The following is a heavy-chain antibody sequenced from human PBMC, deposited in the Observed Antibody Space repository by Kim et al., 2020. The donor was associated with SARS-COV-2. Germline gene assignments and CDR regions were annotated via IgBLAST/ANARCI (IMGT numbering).Heavy chain of an antibody. J-gene: IGHJ4*02. CDR3: ARQLWSYYFDY. Sequence: TNYNPSRKSRVTISVDTSKNQFSLKLSSVTAADTAVYYCARQLWSYYFDYWGQGTLVTVSS. V-gene: IGHV4-61*07. D-gene: IGHD5-18*01. CDR2: T.